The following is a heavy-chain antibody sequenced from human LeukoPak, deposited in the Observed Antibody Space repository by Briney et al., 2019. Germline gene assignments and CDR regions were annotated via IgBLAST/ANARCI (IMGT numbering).Heavy chain of an antibody. CDR2: INSDENT. CDR1: GPTFSSSV. J-gene: IGHJ4*02. CDR3: ATTEYQLLHLVY. V-gene: IGHV3-23*01. Sequence: GGSLRLSCAASGPTFSSSVLSWARQAPGKGLEWVSTINSDENTYYADSVKGRFTISRDTSKNTLYLQMNSLRAEDTAVYYCATTEYQLLHLVYWGQGTLVTVSS. D-gene: IGHD2/OR15-2a*01.